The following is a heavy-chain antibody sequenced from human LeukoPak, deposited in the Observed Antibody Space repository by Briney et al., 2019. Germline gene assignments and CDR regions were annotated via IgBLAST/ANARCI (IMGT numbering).Heavy chain of an antibody. D-gene: IGHD6-13*01. J-gene: IGHJ4*02. CDR1: GFTFNSYW. CDR2: VKEDENKE. Sequence: GGSLRLSCAASGFTFNSYWMSWVRQAPGRGLEWVAAVKEDENKEHYVDSVKGRFTISRDNAKNSLSLQMSSLRAEDTAVYYCVGRRTSAAGNFWGQGTLVTVSS. CDR3: VGRRTSAAGNF. V-gene: IGHV3-7*01.